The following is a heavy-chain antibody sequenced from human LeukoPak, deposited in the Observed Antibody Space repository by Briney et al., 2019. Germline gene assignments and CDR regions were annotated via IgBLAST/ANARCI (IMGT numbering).Heavy chain of an antibody. CDR1: GYTFTGYY. CDR2: INPNSGGT. V-gene: IGHV1-2*02. Sequence: GASVKVSCKASGYTFTGYYMHWVRQAPGQGLEWMGWINPNSGGTNYAQKFQGRVTMTRDTSISTAYMELSILRSDDTAVYYCAREGPIVGATHLVDYWGQGTLVTVSS. D-gene: IGHD1-26*01. CDR3: AREGPIVGATHLVDY. J-gene: IGHJ4*02.